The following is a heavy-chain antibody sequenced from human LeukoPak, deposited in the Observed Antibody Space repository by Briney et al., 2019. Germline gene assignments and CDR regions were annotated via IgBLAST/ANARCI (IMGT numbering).Heavy chain of an antibody. D-gene: IGHD3-10*01. CDR1: GYTLTELS. Sequence: GASVKVSCKVSGYTLTELSMHWVRQAPGQGLEGMGWINPNSGGTNYAQKFQGRVTMTRDTSISTAYMELSRLSSDDTAVYYCARVREDDILDYWGQGTLVTVSS. CDR2: INPNSGGT. CDR3: ARVREDDILDY. J-gene: IGHJ4*02. V-gene: IGHV1-2*02.